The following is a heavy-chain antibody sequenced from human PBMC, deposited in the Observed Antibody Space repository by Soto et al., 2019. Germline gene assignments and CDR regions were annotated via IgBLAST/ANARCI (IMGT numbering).Heavy chain of an antibody. J-gene: IGHJ6*02. CDR3: ARVGDHHGAASNRPYFYYYGMDV. V-gene: IGHV5-51*01. D-gene: IGHD3-10*01. Sequence: PGESLNIYCKGSGYRLSSYYIGWVRQMPGKGLEWMGIIYPSDSETRYSPSFQGQVTISVDTSISTAYLQWSSLTASDTGSYYCARVGDHHGAASNRPYFYYYGMDVWGHGTAVTVSS. CDR2: IYPSDSET. CDR1: GYRLSSYY.